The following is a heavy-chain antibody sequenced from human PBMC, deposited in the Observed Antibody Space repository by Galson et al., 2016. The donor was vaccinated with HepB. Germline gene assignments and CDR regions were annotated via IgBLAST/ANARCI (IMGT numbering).Heavy chain of an antibody. CDR1: GLTFSSYW. CDR3: ARGEKGYSEGAS. D-gene: IGHD3-22*01. V-gene: IGHV3-7*01. J-gene: IGHJ5*02. CDR2: INNDGVEK. Sequence: SLRLSCAASGLTFSSYWMNWVRQARGKGLEWVANINNDGVEKNYAGSVKGRFTISRDNAKNSLYLQMDSLRVEDTGFYYCARGEKGYSEGASWGQGTLVTVSS.